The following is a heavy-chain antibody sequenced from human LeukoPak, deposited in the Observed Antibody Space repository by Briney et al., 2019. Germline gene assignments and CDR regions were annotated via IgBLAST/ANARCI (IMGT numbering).Heavy chain of an antibody. CDR1: GGSISSYY. CDR3: ARESYSSSWINYYYYYMDV. CDR2: IYTSGST. J-gene: IGHJ6*03. V-gene: IGHV4-4*07. Sequence: SETLSLTCTVSGGSISSYYWSWIRQPAGKGLEWIGRIYTSGSTNYNPSLKSRVTMSVDTSKNQFSLELSSVTAADTAVYYCARESYSSSWINYYYYYMDVWGKGTTVTISS. D-gene: IGHD6-13*01.